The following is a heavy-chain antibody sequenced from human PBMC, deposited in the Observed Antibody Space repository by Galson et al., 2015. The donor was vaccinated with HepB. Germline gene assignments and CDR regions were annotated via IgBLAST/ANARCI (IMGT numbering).Heavy chain of an antibody. CDR3: ARSENSDKIDY. CDR1: GYIFSTYY. Sequence: SVKVSCKASGYIFSTYYMHWVRQAPGQGLEWMGWITAGNGDTRYSEKFQGRVTMTRDKSASTAYMELSSLRSEDTAIYYCARSENSDKIDYWGQGTLGTV. V-gene: IGHV1-3*01. D-gene: IGHD2-21*02. CDR2: ITAGNGDT. J-gene: IGHJ4*02.